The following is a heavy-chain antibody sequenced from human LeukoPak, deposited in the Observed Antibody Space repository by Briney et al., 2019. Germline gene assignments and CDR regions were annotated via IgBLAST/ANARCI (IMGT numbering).Heavy chain of an antibody. CDR2: IYTSGST. CDR3: MRVHGGYDYY. Sequence: SETLSLTCTVSGGSISSGSYYWSWIRQPAGKGLEWIGRIYTSGSTNYNPSLKSRVTISVDTSKNQFSLKLSSVTAADTAVYYCMRVHGGYDYYWGQGTLVTVSS. J-gene: IGHJ4*02. V-gene: IGHV4-61*02. CDR1: GGSISSGSYY. D-gene: IGHD5-12*01.